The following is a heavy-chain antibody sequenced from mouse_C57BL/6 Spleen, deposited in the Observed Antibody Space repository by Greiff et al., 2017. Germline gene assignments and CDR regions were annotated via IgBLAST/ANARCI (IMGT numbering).Heavy chain of an antibody. J-gene: IGHJ3*01. D-gene: IGHD4-1*01. CDR1: GYTFTDYN. CDR3: ARYWDVGAWFAY. CDR2: INPNNGGT. Sequence: EVQLKQSGPELVKPGASVKMSCKASGYTFTDYNMHWVKQSHGKSLEWIGYINPNNGGTSYNQKFKGKATLTVNKSSSNSYMELRSLTSEDSAVYYCARYWDVGAWFAYWGQGTLVTVSA. V-gene: IGHV1-22*01.